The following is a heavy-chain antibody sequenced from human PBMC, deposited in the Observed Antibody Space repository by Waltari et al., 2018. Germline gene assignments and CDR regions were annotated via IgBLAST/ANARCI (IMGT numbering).Heavy chain of an antibody. D-gene: IGHD2-2*01. CDR2: ISSSSSYI. CDR1: GFTFSSYS. Sequence: EVQLVESGGGLVKPGGSLRLSCAASGFTFSSYSMNWVRQAPGKGLEWVSSISSSSSYIYYADSVKGRFTISRDNDKNSLYLQMNSLRAEDTAVYYCARDQYIVVVPAATHYYYYMDVWGKGTTVTVSS. J-gene: IGHJ6*03. V-gene: IGHV3-21*01. CDR3: ARDQYIVVVPAATHYYYYMDV.